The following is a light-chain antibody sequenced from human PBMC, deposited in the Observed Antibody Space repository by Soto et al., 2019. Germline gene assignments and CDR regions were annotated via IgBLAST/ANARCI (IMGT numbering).Light chain of an antibody. Sequence: QSALTQPPSASGSPGQSVTISCTGTSSDVGAYNYVSWYQQYPGKAPKLMIYEVSKRPSGVPDRFSGSKSGKTASLTVSGLQPEDEADYYCTSYAGSNIWVFGGGTKTTV. J-gene: IGLJ3*02. CDR3: TSYAGSNIWV. V-gene: IGLV2-8*01. CDR2: EVS. CDR1: SSDVGAYNY.